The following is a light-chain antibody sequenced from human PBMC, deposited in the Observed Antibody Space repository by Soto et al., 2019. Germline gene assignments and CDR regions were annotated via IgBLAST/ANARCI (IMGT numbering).Light chain of an antibody. CDR2: RAS. CDR1: RSVNSW. J-gene: IGKJ1*01. Sequence: DIQMTQSPSTLSASVGDSVTITCRASRSVNSWLAWYQQKPGKAPKLLIYRASSLENGVPSRFGGRGSGTEFIFTINSLQPDDSATYYCQQYSSDSTFGQGTKVEIK. V-gene: IGKV1-5*03. CDR3: QQYSSDST.